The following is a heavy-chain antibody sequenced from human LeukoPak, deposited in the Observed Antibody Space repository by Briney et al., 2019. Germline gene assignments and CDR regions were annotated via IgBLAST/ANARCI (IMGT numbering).Heavy chain of an antibody. CDR3: ARRGYYDSSGYDY. V-gene: IGHV3-21*01. CDR1: GFTFSNYA. D-gene: IGHD3-22*01. Sequence: GGSLRLSCAASGFTFSNYAMNWVRQAPGKGLEWVSSISGSSTDIYYVDSVKGRFTISRDNAKNSLYLQINSLRAEDTAIYYCARRGYYDSSGYDYWGQGTLVTVSS. J-gene: IGHJ4*02. CDR2: ISGSSTDI.